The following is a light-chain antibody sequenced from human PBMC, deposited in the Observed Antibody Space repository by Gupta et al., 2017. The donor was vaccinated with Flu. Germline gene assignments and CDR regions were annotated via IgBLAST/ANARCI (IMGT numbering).Light chain of an antibody. V-gene: IGKV1-9*01. CDR3: QQFENYPRT. Sequence: LPLASGGRGVPISSASKPGTNSDLAWYQQKPGKAPKLIIFGAFTLASGIPSRFSGSGSGTGFTLTINSLQPEDFATYYCQQFENYPRTFGHEIKVEIK. CDR1: PGTNSD. J-gene: IGKJ1*01. CDR2: GAF.